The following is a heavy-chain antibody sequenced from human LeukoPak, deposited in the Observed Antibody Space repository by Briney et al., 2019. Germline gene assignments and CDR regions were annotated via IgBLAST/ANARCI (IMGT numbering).Heavy chain of an antibody. D-gene: IGHD4-17*01. V-gene: IGHV3-66*02. CDR3: AKDRLDGDYVGYYFDY. CDR1: GVTVSSNY. CDR2: IYSGGST. J-gene: IGHJ4*02. Sequence: GGSLRLSCAASGVTVSSNYMSWVRQAPGKGLEWVSVIYSGGSTYYADSVKGRFTISRDNSKNTLYLQMNSLRAEDTAVYYCAKDRLDGDYVGYYFDYWGQGTLVTVSS.